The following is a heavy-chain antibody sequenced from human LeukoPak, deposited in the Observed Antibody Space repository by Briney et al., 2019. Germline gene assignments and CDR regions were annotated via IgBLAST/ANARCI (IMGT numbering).Heavy chain of an antibody. CDR2: IYYSGST. Sequence: SETLSLTCTVSGASFSSSTYHWGWIRQPPGKGLEWIGSIYYSGSTYYNPSLKSRVTMSVDTSKNQFSLKLSSVTAADTAAYYCARHAGGISATGTRPFDYWGQGTLVTVSS. D-gene: IGHD6-13*01. V-gene: IGHV4-39*01. CDR3: ARHAGGISATGTRPFDY. CDR1: GASFSSSTYH. J-gene: IGHJ4*02.